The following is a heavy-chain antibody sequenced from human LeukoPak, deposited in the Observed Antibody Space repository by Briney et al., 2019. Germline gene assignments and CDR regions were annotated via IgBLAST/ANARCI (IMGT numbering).Heavy chain of an antibody. CDR1: GDSINGYY. CDR3: ARLRAGVGEFSLDY. V-gene: IGHV4-59*01. D-gene: IGHD3-10*01. J-gene: IGHJ4*02. CDR2: IHYSGST. Sequence: PSETLSPTCTVSGDSINGYYWSWIRQPPGKDLEWIGYIHYSGSTNYNPSFKSRVTISVDTSKNQFSLKLSSLTAADTAVYYCARLRAGVGEFSLDYWGQGTLVTVSS.